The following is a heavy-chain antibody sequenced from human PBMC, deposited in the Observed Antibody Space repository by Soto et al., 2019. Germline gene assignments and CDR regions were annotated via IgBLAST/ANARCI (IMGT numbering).Heavy chain of an antibody. CDR3: ARFSDYEFWSGPQYSFDN. CDR1: GGSISSYY. D-gene: IGHD3-3*01. CDR2: IYYSGST. Sequence: SETLSLTCTVSGGSISSYYWSWIRQPPGKGLEWIGYIYYSGSTNYNPSLKSRVTISVDTSKNQFSLKLSSVTAADTAVYYCARFSDYEFWSGPQYSFDNWGQGTLVTVSS. J-gene: IGHJ4*02. V-gene: IGHV4-59*01.